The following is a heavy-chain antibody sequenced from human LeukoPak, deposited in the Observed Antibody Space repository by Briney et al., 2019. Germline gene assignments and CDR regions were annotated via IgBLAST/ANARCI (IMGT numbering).Heavy chain of an antibody. J-gene: IGHJ4*02. CDR2: ISPAGGST. CDR3: AKVSAESGSDLFHFDH. Sequence: GGSLRLSCAASGFAFSSFAMTWFRQAPGKGLEWVSAISPAGGSTYYAGSVKGRFTTSRDNSKNTVYLQMGNLRAEDTALYYCAKVSAESGSDLFHFDHWGQGTLATVSS. V-gene: IGHV3-23*01. CDR1: GFAFSSFA. D-gene: IGHD1-26*01.